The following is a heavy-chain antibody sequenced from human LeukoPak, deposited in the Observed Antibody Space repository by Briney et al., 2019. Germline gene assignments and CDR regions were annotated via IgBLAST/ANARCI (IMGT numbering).Heavy chain of an antibody. CDR2: IKRAGST. V-gene: IGHV4-34*01. CDR3: ARELIVATGRRPGFDP. J-gene: IGHJ5*02. Sequence: PSETLSLTCAVYGGSFSNYYWTWIRQPPGKGLEWIGEIKRAGSTNYNPSLKSRVTISVDTSKNQFSLKLTSATAADTAVYYCARELIVATGRRPGFDPWGQGTLVTVSS. CDR1: GGSFSNYY. D-gene: IGHD6-13*01.